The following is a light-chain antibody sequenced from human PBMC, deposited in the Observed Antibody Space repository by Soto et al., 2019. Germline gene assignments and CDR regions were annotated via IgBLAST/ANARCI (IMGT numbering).Light chain of an antibody. J-gene: IGLJ3*02. CDR1: SSNVGSNS. V-gene: IGLV1-44*01. CDR2: TNN. Sequence: QSVLTQPPSASGTPGQRVNISCSGSSSNVGSNSVTWYQQLPGTAPKLLMDTNNQRPSGIPDRFSGSKSGTSASLAISGLQSEDEADYYCAAWDDNLNGWVFGGGTKLTVL. CDR3: AAWDDNLNGWV.